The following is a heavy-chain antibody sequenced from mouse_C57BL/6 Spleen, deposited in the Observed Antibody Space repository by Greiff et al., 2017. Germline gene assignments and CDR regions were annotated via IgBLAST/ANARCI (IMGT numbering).Heavy chain of an antibody. CDR1: GYSITSGYY. J-gene: IGHJ2*01. Sequence: DVQLQESGPGLVKPSQSLSLTCSVTGYSITSGYYWNWLRQFPGNKLEWMGYISYDGSNNYNPSLKNRISITRDTSKNQFFLKLNSVTTEDTATYYCARDLGALYYGNYRDYWGQGTTLTVSS. V-gene: IGHV3-6*01. CDR3: ARDLGALYYGNYRDY. CDR2: ISYDGSN. D-gene: IGHD2-1*01.